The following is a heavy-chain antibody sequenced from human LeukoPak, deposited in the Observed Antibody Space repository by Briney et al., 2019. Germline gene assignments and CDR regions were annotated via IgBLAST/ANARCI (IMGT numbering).Heavy chain of an antibody. J-gene: IGHJ2*01. CDR3: ARSNSDWSTYYFDL. CDR2: IYTSGST. CDR1: GGSISSYY. V-gene: IGHV4-4*07. D-gene: IGHD6-19*01. Sequence: SETLRLTCVVSGGSISSYYWSWIRQPAREGLEWIGRIYTSGSTHYNPSLKSRVTMSVDTSKNQFSLRLSSVTAADTAVYYCARSNSDWSTYYFDLWGRGTLVTVSS.